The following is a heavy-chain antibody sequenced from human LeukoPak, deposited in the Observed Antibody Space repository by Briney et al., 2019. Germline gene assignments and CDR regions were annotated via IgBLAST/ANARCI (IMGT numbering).Heavy chain of an antibody. V-gene: IGHV6-1*01. CDR3: ARGGVGGLRLEAPFDY. Sequence: SQTLSLTCAISGDSVSSNSAAWNWIRQSPSRGLEWLGRTYYRSKWYNDYAVSVKSRITINPDTSKNQFFLQLNSVTPEDTAVYYCARGGVGGLRLEAPFDYWGQGTLVTVSS. CDR1: GDSVSSNSAA. J-gene: IGHJ4*02. CDR2: TYYRSKWYN. D-gene: IGHD5-12*01.